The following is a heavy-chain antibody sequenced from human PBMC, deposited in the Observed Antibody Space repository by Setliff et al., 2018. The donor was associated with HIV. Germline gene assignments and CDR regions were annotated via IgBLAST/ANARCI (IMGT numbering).Heavy chain of an antibody. CDR2: IYFGGIT. CDR1: DGSVSGGFY. J-gene: IGHJ3*02. Sequence: SETLSLTCTVSDGSVSGGFYWSWIRQHPGKGLEWLGYIYFGGITYYNPSLKSRLTISVDTSKNQFSLKLRSVTASDTAVYYCARQPHDFDSSGYYGDAFDIWGQGTMVTVSS. CDR3: ARQPHDFDSSGYYGDAFDI. D-gene: IGHD3-22*01. V-gene: IGHV4-31*03.